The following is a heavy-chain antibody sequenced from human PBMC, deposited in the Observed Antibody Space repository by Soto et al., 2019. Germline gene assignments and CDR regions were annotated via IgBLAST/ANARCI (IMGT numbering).Heavy chain of an antibody. J-gene: IGHJ3*02. CDR2: FDPEDGET. V-gene: IGHV1-24*01. CDR3: ALDSYFDILTGYRAPYHAFDI. CDR1: GYTLTELS. Sequence: GASVKVSCKVSGYTLTELSMHWVRQAPGKGLEWMGGFDPEDGETIYAQKFQGRVTMTEDTSTDTAYMELSSLRSEDTAVYYCALDSYFDILTGYRAPYHAFDIWGQGTMVTVS. D-gene: IGHD3-9*01.